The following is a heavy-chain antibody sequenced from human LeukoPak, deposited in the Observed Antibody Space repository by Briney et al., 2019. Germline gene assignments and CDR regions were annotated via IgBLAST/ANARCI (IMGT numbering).Heavy chain of an antibody. CDR1: GFTFSSYA. V-gene: IGHV3-74*01. CDR3: VRDDRSYGVDY. Sequence: GGSLRLSCVASGFTFSSYAMHWVRQAPGKGLVCVARIKSDGTYRDYGDSVRGRFTISRDNAKDTLYLQMNSLRAEDTAVYYCVRDDRSYGVDYWGQGTPATVSS. D-gene: IGHD4-17*01. CDR2: IKSDGTYR. J-gene: IGHJ4*02.